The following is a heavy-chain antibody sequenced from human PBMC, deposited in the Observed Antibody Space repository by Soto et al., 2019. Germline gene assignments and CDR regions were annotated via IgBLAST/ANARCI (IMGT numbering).Heavy chain of an antibody. Sequence: QVQLVQSGAEVKKPGSSVKVSCKASGGTFSSYTFNWVRQAPGQGLEWMGRIIPILGIANYAQRFQGRVTITADKSTSTAYMELSSLRSEDTAVYFCASDYLASGVVDYWGQGTLVTVSS. CDR3: ASDYLASGVVDY. J-gene: IGHJ4*02. CDR1: GGTFSSYT. CDR2: IIPILGIA. D-gene: IGHD4-17*01. V-gene: IGHV1-69*02.